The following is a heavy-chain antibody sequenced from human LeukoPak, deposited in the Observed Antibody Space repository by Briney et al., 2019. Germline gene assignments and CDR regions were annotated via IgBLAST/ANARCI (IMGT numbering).Heavy chain of an antibody. D-gene: IGHD5-18*01. Sequence: GGSLRLSCAASGFTFSSYAMSWVRQAPGKGLEWVSAISGSGGSTYYADSVKGRFTISRDNSKNTLYLQMNSLRAGDTAVYYCAKDLSTTWIQLWSPFDYWGQGTLVTVSS. CDR3: AKDLSTTWIQLWSPFDY. CDR2: ISGSGGST. CDR1: GFTFSSYA. V-gene: IGHV3-23*01. J-gene: IGHJ4*02.